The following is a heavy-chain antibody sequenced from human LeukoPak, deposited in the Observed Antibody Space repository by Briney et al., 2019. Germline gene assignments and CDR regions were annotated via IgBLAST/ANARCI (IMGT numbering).Heavy chain of an antibody. J-gene: IGHJ6*03. CDR2: INHSGST. CDR1: GGSFSGYY. D-gene: IGHD1-26*01. Sequence: SETLSLTCAVYGGSFSGYYWSWIRQPPGKGLEWIGEINHSGSTNYNPSLKSRVTISVDTSKNQFSLKLSSVTAADTAVYYCARGEVGATTSYYYYYMDVWGKGTTVTVSS. V-gene: IGHV4-34*01. CDR3: ARGEVGATTSYYYYYMDV.